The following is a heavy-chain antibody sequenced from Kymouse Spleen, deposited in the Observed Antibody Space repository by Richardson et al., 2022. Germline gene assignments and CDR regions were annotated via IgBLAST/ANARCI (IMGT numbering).Heavy chain of an antibody. CDR2: IGTAGDT. CDR3: ARGGCTNGVCSYNWFDP. V-gene: IGHV3-13*01. CDR1: GFTFSSYD. Sequence: EVQLVESGGGLVQPGGSLRLSCAASGFTFSSYDMHWVRQATGKGLEWVSAIGTAGDTYYPGSVKGRFTISRENAKNSLYLQMNSLRAGDTAVYYCARGGCTNGVCSYNWFDPWGQGTLVTVSS. D-gene: IGHD2-8*01. J-gene: IGHJ5*02.